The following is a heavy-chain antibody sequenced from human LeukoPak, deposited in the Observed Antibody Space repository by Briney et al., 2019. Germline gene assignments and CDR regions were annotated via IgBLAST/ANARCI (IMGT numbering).Heavy chain of an antibody. Sequence: PSETLSLTCTVSGGSISSYYWSWIRQPPGRGLEWIGDIYYSGSTNYNPSLKSRVTISVDTSKNQFSLKLSSVTAADTAVYYCARAIRYCSGGSCYSVIDYWGQGTLVTVSS. D-gene: IGHD2-15*01. CDR3: ARAIRYCSGGSCYSVIDY. CDR2: IYYSGST. J-gene: IGHJ4*01. CDR1: GGSISSYY. V-gene: IGHV4-59*01.